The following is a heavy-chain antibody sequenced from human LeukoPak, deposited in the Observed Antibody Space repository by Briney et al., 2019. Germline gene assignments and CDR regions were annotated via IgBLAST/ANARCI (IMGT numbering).Heavy chain of an antibody. CDR2: IYSGGST. Sequence: GGSLRLSCAASGFTVSSNYMSWVRQAPGKGLEWVSVIYSGGSTYYADSVKGRFTISRDNSKNTLFLQMNSLRAEDTAVYYCAKDGKTRNWNYYQAKPVYWGQGTLVTVSS. CDR1: GFTVSSNY. V-gene: IGHV3-53*01. J-gene: IGHJ4*02. D-gene: IGHD1-7*01. CDR3: AKDGKTRNWNYYQAKPVY.